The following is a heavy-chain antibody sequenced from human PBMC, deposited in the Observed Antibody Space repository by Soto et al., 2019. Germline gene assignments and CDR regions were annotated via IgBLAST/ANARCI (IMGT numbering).Heavy chain of an antibody. V-gene: IGHV4-61*08. D-gene: IGHD2-15*01. CDR2: IYHSGST. Sequence: SETLSLTCTVSGGSISSRGYCWIWNQQPPGKSLVWNGYIYHSGSTYYNPSLKSRVTISVDTSKNQFSLKLSSVTAADTAVYYCARLGYCSGGSCYAEYNWFHPWGQGTLVTVSS. CDR1: GGSISSRGYC. CDR3: ARLGYCSGGSCYAEYNWFHP. J-gene: IGHJ5*02.